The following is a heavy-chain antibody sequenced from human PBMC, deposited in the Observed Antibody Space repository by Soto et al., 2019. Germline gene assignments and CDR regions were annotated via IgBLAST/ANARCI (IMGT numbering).Heavy chain of an antibody. J-gene: IGHJ4*02. Sequence: SETLSLTCDVSGTSITTYYWSWIRQAPGKGLEWIGNVYHTGSTDYNSSLRSRVTISVDTSKNQFSLNMNSVTAADTAVYYCARRLFGSGWTLDSWGQGALVTVSS. CDR3: ARRLFGSGWTLDS. CDR2: VYHTGST. CDR1: GTSITTYY. V-gene: IGHV4-59*13. D-gene: IGHD6-19*01.